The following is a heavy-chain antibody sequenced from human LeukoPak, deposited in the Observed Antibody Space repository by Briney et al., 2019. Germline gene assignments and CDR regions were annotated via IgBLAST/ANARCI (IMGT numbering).Heavy chain of an antibody. CDR3: ARAYDSSGYYSGY. D-gene: IGHD3-22*01. CDR2: IYPGDSDT. CDR1: GYSFTSYW. V-gene: IGHV5-51*01. J-gene: IGHJ4*02. Sequence: GESLKISCKGSGYSFTSYWIGWVRQMPGKGLEWMGIIYPGDSDTRYSSSFQGQVTISADKSISTAYLQWSSLKASDTAMYYCARAYDSSGYYSGYWGQGTLVAVSS.